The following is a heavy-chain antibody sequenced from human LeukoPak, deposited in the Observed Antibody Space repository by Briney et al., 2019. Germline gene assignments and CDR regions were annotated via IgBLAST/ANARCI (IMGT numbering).Heavy chain of an antibody. CDR1: GGSIRSSYYY. V-gene: IGHV4-39*01. Sequence: NPSETLSLTCTVSGGSIRSSYYYWGWIRQPPGKGLEWIGSIYDGGSTYYNPSLKSRVTISVDTSKNQFSLKLNSVTAADTAVYYCARRYCSGGSCYSDNWFDPWGQGTLVTVSS. CDR3: ARRYCSGGSCYSDNWFDP. CDR2: IYDGGST. J-gene: IGHJ5*02. D-gene: IGHD2-15*01.